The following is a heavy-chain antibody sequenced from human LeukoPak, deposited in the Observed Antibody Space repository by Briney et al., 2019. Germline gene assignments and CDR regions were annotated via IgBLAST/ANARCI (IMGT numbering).Heavy chain of an antibody. CDR3: AKAGYSSGWYDIDY. Sequence: GGSLRLSCTASGFSFSSFAMNWVRQAPGKGLEWVSAISPSGGSTYYADPVKGRFTISRDNSKNTLYLQMNSLRAEDTAVYYCAKAGYSSGWYDIDYWGQGTLVTVSS. D-gene: IGHD6-19*01. J-gene: IGHJ4*02. CDR1: GFSFSSFA. V-gene: IGHV3-23*01. CDR2: ISPSGGST.